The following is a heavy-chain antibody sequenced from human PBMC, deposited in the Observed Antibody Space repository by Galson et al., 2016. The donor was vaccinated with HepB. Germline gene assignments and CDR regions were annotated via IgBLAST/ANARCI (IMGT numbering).Heavy chain of an antibody. V-gene: IGHV3-7*03. Sequence: SLRLSCAASGFTLSSYWMTWVRQAPGKGLEWVANIKQDGSEKYYVDSVKGRFTISRDNAKNSLYLQMNSLRAEDTAVYYCARAYFIWGRGTLVTVSS. J-gene: IGHJ2*01. CDR3: ARAYFI. D-gene: IGHD3-10*01. CDR1: GFTLSSYW. CDR2: IKQDGSEK.